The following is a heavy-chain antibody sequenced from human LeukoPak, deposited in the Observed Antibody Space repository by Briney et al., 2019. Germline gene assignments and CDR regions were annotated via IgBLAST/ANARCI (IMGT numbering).Heavy chain of an antibody. J-gene: IGHJ2*01. D-gene: IGHD3-10*01. CDR2: ISGSGGST. Sequence: GGSLRLSCAASGFTFSSYAMSWVRQAPGKGLEWVSAISGSGGSTYYADSVKGRFTISRDNSKNTLYLQMNSLRAEDTAVYYCARYGSGNYWYFDLWGRGTLVTVSS. V-gene: IGHV3-23*01. CDR1: GFTFSSYA. CDR3: ARYGSGNYWYFDL.